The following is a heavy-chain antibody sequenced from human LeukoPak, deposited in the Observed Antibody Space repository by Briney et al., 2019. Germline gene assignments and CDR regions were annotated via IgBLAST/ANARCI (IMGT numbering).Heavy chain of an antibody. J-gene: IGHJ4*02. CDR3: AREGYYYGSGSYYPFDY. Sequence: GGSLSLSCAASGFTFSPYSVTWVRQAPGKGLEWLSYISSSSSTIYYADSVKGRFTISRDNAENSLYLQMNSLRDDDTAVYYCAREGYYYGSGSYYPFDYWGQGTLVTVSS. D-gene: IGHD3-10*01. CDR2: ISSSSSTI. CDR1: GFTFSPYS. V-gene: IGHV3-48*02.